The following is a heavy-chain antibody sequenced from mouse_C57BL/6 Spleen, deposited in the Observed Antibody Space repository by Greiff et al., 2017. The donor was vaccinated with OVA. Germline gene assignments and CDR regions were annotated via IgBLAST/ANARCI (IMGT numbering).Heavy chain of an antibody. CDR1: GYAFSSYW. D-gene: IGHD1-1*01. CDR2: IYPGDGDT. Sequence: QVQLQPSGAELVKPGASVKISCKASGYAFSSYWMNWVKQRPGKGLEWIGQIYPGDGDTNYNGKFKGKATLTADKSSSTAYMQLSSLTSEDSAVYFCARMSYYGSSLAYWGQGTLVTVSA. J-gene: IGHJ3*01. CDR3: ARMSYYGSSLAY. V-gene: IGHV1-80*01.